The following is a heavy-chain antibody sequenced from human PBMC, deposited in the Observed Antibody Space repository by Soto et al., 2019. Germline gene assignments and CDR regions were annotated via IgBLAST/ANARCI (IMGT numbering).Heavy chain of an antibody. J-gene: IGHJ3*02. Sequence: SETLSLTCAVSGGSISSGGYSWSWIRQPPGKGLEWIGYIYHSGSTYYNPSLKSRVTISVDRSKNRFSLKLSSVTAADTAVYYCARAPTLFCSGGSCYSGGAFDIWGQGTMVTVSS. CDR2: IYHSGST. V-gene: IGHV4-30-2*01. CDR1: GGSISSGGYS. D-gene: IGHD2-15*01. CDR3: ARAPTLFCSGGSCYSGGAFDI.